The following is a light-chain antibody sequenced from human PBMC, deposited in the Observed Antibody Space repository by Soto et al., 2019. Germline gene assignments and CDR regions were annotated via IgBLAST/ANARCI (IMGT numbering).Light chain of an antibody. CDR2: AAS. CDR1: QGISSY. Sequence: DIQLTQSPSFLSASVGNRVTITCPASQGISSYLAWYQQKPGKAPRLLIYAASTLQSGVASRFSGSGSGTEFTLTISSLQPEDFATYYCQQLNSYPITFGQGTRLEIK. CDR3: QQLNSYPIT. V-gene: IGKV1-9*01. J-gene: IGKJ5*01.